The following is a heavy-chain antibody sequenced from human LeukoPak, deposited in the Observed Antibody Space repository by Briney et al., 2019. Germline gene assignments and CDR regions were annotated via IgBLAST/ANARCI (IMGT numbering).Heavy chain of an antibody. Sequence: GGSLRLSCAASGFTFSSYAMSWVRQAPGKGLEWVSAISGSGGSTYYADSVKGRFTISRDNSKNTLYLQMNSLRAEDTAVYYCAKVGGPYDSSGYYYDYWGQGTLVTVSS. CDR2: ISGSGGST. CDR3: AKVGGPYDSSGYYYDY. D-gene: IGHD3-22*01. V-gene: IGHV3-23*01. J-gene: IGHJ4*02. CDR1: GFTFSSYA.